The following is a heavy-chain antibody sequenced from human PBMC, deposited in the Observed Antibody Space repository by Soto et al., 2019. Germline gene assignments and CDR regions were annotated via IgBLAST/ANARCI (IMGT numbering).Heavy chain of an antibody. CDR3: ARGYSSELVRFDWYDP. V-gene: IGHV1-69*01. CDR1: GGSFSSYA. D-gene: IGHD6-13*01. CDR2: IIPIFGTA. Sequence: QVQLVQSGAEVKKPGSSVKVSCKASGGSFSSYAISWVRQAPGQGLEWMGGIIPIFGTAKYAQKFQGRVTITGDDSTSTAYMELSSLRSEDTAVYYCARGYSSELVRFDWYDPWGQGTLVTVSS. J-gene: IGHJ5*02.